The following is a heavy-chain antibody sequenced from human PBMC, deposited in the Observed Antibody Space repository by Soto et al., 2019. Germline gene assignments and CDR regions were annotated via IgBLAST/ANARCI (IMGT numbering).Heavy chain of an antibody. V-gene: IGHV1-18*01. J-gene: IGHJ6*03. D-gene: IGHD3-3*01. CDR2: ISAYNGNT. CDR1: GYTFTSYG. Sequence: ASVKVSCKASGYTFTSYGISWVRQAPGQGLEWMGWISAYNGNTNYAQKLQGRVTMTTNTSTSTAYMELRSLRSEDTAVYYCARGPDLEWLYYYYYYMDVWGKGTTVTVSS. CDR3: ARGPDLEWLYYYYYYMDV.